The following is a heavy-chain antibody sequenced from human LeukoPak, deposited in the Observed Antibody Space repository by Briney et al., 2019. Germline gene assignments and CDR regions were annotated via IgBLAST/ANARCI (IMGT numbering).Heavy chain of an antibody. CDR3: AKGKINHEGAFDV. CDR1: GVTFSRYA. Sequence: GGSLRLSCAASGVTFSRYAMSWVRQAPGKGLEWVSAISESGTGTYYADSVKGRFTISRDNSKKMLYLQMNSLRAEDTAVYYCAKGKINHEGAFDVWGQGTLVTVSS. J-gene: IGHJ3*01. CDR2: ISESGTGT. V-gene: IGHV3-23*01.